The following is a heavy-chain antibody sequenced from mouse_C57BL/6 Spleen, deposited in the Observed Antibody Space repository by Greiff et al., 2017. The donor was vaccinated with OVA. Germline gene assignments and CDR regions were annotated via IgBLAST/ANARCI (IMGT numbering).Heavy chain of an antibody. V-gene: IGHV6-6*01. J-gene: IGHJ3*01. D-gene: IGHD1-1*01. CDR1: GFTFSDAW. Sequence: EVQGVESGGGLVQPGGSMKLSCAASGFTFSDAWMDWVRQSPEKGLEWVAEIRNKANNHATYYAESVKGRFTISRDDSKSSVYLQMNSLRAEDTGIYYCTSPYYYGSSYGAWFAYWGQGTLVTVSA. CDR3: TSPYYYGSSYGAWFAY. CDR2: IRNKANNHAT.